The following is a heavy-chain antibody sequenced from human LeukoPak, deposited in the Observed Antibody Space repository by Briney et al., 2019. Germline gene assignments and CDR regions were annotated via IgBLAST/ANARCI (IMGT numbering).Heavy chain of an antibody. Sequence: GGSLRLSCAASGFTFSSYSMNWVRQAPGKGLEWVAVIWYDGSNKYYADSVKGRFTISRDNSKNTLYLQMNSLRAEDTAVYYCARDIGSGWDDGLDYWGQGTLVTVSS. D-gene: IGHD6-19*01. CDR3: ARDIGSGWDDGLDY. V-gene: IGHV3-33*08. CDR2: IWYDGSNK. J-gene: IGHJ4*02. CDR1: GFTFSSYS.